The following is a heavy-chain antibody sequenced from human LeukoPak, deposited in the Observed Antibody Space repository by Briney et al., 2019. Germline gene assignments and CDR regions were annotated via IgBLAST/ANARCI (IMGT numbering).Heavy chain of an antibody. D-gene: IGHD1-26*01. V-gene: IGHV3-23*01. CDR1: GFTYSSCA. CDR3: AKDLLRGIVGAGDDY. Sequence: GGSLRLSCAASGFTYSSCAMSWVRQAPGKGLEWVSTVRGSGGGTYYADSVKGRFTISRDNSKNTLYLQMNSLRAEDTAVYYCAKDLLRGIVGAGDDYWGQGTLVTVSS. CDR2: VRGSGGGT. J-gene: IGHJ4*02.